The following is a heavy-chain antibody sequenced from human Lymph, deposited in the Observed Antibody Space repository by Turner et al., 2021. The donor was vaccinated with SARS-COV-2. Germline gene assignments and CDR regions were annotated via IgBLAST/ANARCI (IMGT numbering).Heavy chain of an antibody. CDR3: AKNEMAMIVVVITLFDY. Sequence: EVQLLEAGGGLVQPGGSLRLSCAASGFTFSSYAMSWVRQAPGKGLEWVSTISGRGDSTYYADSVKGRFTIYRDNSKNTLFLQMHSLRAEDTAVYYCAKNEMAMIVVVITLFDYWGQGTLVTVSS. V-gene: IGHV3-23*01. CDR2: ISGRGDST. CDR1: GFTFSSYA. D-gene: IGHD3-22*01. J-gene: IGHJ4*02.